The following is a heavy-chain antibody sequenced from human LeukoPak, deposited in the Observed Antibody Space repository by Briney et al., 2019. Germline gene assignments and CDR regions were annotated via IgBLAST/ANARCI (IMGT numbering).Heavy chain of an antibody. J-gene: IGHJ4*02. Sequence: PGGSLRLSCAASGFTFSTCAMSWVRQAPGKGLEWVSTISGGGRSTDYADSVKGHFTISRDNSKNTLYLQMNSLRAEDTAVYYCAKPEDRYSSPDYWGQGTLVTVSS. CDR3: AKPEDRYSSPDY. CDR1: GFTFSTCA. V-gene: IGHV3-23*01. CDR2: ISGGGRST. D-gene: IGHD6-13*01.